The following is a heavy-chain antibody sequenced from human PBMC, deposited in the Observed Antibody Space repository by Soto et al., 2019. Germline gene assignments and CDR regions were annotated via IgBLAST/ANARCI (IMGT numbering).Heavy chain of an antibody. CDR2: ISAYNGNT. V-gene: IGHV1-18*01. J-gene: IGHJ4*02. CDR1: GYTFTSYG. D-gene: IGHD3-22*01. Sequence: ASVKVSCKASGYTFTSYGISWVRQAPGQGLEWMGWISAYNGNTNYAQKLQGRVTMTTDTSTSTAYMELRSLRFDDTAVYYCARDFWYYYDSSGYYYPFDYWGQGTLVTVSS. CDR3: ARDFWYYYDSSGYYYPFDY.